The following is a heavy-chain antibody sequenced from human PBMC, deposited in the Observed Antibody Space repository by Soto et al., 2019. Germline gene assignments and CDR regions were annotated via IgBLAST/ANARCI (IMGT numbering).Heavy chain of an antibody. Sequence: QVQLQESGPGLVKPSETLSLTCTVSGGSFTSDYWSWIRQPPGKGLQWIGYIYYNGTTNYNPSPKGRLTISHDTAKGQISLELTSLTAADTAVYYCASHAGVAALGGRDHCGQGPLVTVSS. CDR2: IYYNGTT. J-gene: IGHJ4*02. V-gene: IGHV4-59*08. CDR3: ASHAGVAALGGRDH. CDR1: GGSFTSDY. D-gene: IGHD2-8*01.